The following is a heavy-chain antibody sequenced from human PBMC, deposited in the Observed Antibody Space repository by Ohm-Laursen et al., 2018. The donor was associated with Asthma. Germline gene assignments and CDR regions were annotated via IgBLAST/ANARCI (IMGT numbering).Heavy chain of an antibody. J-gene: IGHJ4*02. D-gene: IGHD2-2*01. Sequence: SLRLSCAASGFTFSDYVMHWVRQAPGKGLEWVAAISYDGSNQYYAESVKGRFTISRDNSKNTLYLEMNSLRVEDTAVYYCANGVGYCTRTRCYLFDYWGQGTLVTVSS. CDR3: ANGVGYCTRTRCYLFDY. CDR1: GFTFSDYV. CDR2: ISYDGSNQ. V-gene: IGHV3-30*18.